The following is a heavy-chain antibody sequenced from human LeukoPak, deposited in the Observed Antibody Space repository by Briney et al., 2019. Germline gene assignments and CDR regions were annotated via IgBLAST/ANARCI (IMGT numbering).Heavy chain of an antibody. D-gene: IGHD5/OR15-5a*01. CDR1: GYTFSSYG. CDR3: ARVYHMSKLYMDV. V-gene: IGHV1-18*04. J-gene: IGHJ6*03. CDR2: ISAYDGNR. Sequence: ASVKVSCKASGYTFSSYGISWVRQAPGQGLEWMGWISAYDGNRNYAQKFQGRVTMTTDTSTSTAYMELRSPRSDDTAVYYCARVYHMSKLYMDVWGKGTTVTVSS.